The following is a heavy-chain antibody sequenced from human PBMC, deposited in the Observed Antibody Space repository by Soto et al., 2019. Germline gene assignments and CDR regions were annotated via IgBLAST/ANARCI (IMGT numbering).Heavy chain of an antibody. V-gene: IGHV4-34*01. D-gene: IGHD2-2*01. CDR3: ARGYGSSTSCPNFDY. CDR2: INHSGST. CDR1: GASLAGYS. Sequence: SETLSLTCNVSGASLAGYSWSWIRQPPGKGLEWIGEINHSGSTNYNPSLKSRVTISVDTSKNQFSLKLSSVTAADTAVYYCARGYGSSTSCPNFDYWGQGTLVTVSS. J-gene: IGHJ4*02.